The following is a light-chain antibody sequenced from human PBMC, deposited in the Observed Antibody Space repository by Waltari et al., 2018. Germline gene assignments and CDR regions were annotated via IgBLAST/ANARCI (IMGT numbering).Light chain of an antibody. CDR2: VNSDGSH. Sequence: QLVLTQSPSASASLGASVKLTCTLCSGHSINVIAWHQQQPEKGPRYLMKVNSDGSHSKGDKIPDRFSGSSSGAEHYLTISSLQSEDEADYYCQTGGHGTWVFGGGTKLTVL. J-gene: IGLJ3*02. CDR1: SGHSINV. V-gene: IGLV4-69*01. CDR3: QTGGHGTWV.